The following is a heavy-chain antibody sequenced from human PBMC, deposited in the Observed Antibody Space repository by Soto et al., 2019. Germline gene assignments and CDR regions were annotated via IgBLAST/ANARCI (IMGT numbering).Heavy chain of an antibody. V-gene: IGHV4-59*01. J-gene: IGHJ4*02. CDR1: GGSISSYY. Sequence: PSETLSLTCTVSGGSISSYYWSWIRQPPGKGLEWIGYVYYTGSTNYNPSLKSRATISVDTSKNQFSLKLSSVTAADTAVYYCARESEDLTSNFDYWGQGTLVTVSS. CDR3: ARESEDLTSNFDY. CDR2: VYYTGST.